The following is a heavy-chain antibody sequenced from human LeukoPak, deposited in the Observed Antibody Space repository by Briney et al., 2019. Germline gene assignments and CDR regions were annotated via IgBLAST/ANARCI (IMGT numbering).Heavy chain of an antibody. J-gene: IGHJ4*02. Sequence: ASVKVSCKTSGYTFTTHDINWGRKAPEQGFDWMGRISAYNGYTNYGRRFQGRVTMTTDTSTNTAYMELRSLRSDDTAVYYCARVGTGTRSFDSWGQGTLVTVSS. CDR3: ARVGTGTRSFDS. V-gene: IGHV1-18*01. CDR1: GYTFTTHD. D-gene: IGHD1/OR15-1a*01. CDR2: ISAYNGYT.